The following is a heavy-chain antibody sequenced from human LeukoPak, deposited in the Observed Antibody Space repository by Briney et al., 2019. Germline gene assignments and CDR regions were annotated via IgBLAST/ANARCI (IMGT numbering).Heavy chain of an antibody. CDR2: ISGSGGST. J-gene: IGHJ6*02. V-gene: IGHV3-23*01. D-gene: IGHD1-1*01. Sequence: PGGSLRLSCAASGFTFSSYAMSWVRQAPGKGLEWVSAISGSGGSTYYADSVKGRFTISRDNSKNTLYLQMNSLRAEDTAVYYCAKVPQLYHYHGMDVWGQGTTVTVSS. CDR3: AKVPQLYHYHGMDV. CDR1: GFTFSSYA.